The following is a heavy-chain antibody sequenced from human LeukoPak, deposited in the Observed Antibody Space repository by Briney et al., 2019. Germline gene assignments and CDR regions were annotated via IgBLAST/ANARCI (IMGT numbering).Heavy chain of an antibody. J-gene: IGHJ4*02. CDR3: ARAADVNYFDC. D-gene: IGHD6-13*01. CDR2: INPNSGGT. V-gene: IGHV1-2*02. CDR1: GYTFTGYY. Sequence: ASVKVSCKASGYTFTGYYMHWVRQAPGQGLEWMGWINPNSGGTNYAQKFRGRVTMTRDTSISAAYMELSRLTSDDTAVYYCARAADVNYFDCWGQGTLVTVSS.